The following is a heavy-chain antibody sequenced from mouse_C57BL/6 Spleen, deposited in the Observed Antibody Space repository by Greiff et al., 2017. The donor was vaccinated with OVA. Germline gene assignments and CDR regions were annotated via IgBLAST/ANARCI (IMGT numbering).Heavy chain of an antibody. Sequence: VQLQQPGAELVKPGASVKLSCKASGYTFTSYWMHWVKQRPGQGLEWIGMIHPNSGSTNYNEKFKSKATLTVDKSSSTAYMQLSSLTSEDSAVYDCAREGGYGSSYEAMDYWGQGTSVTVSS. J-gene: IGHJ4*01. CDR1: GYTFTSYW. CDR3: AREGGYGSSYEAMDY. D-gene: IGHD1-1*01. CDR2: IHPNSGST. V-gene: IGHV1-64*01.